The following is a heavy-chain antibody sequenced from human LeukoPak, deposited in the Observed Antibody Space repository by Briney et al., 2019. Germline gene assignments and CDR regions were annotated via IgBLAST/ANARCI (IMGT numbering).Heavy chain of an antibody. V-gene: IGHV1-2*02. D-gene: IGHD3-10*01. CDR3: ARDAITRGIIDY. CDR1: GYTFNGYY. Sequence: ASVKVSCKASGYTFNGYYMHWVRQAPGQGLEWMAWIDPNSGGTNYAQKFQGRVTMTRDTSISTAYMELSRLRSDDTAVYYRARDAITRGIIDYWGQGTLVTVSS. CDR2: IDPNSGGT. J-gene: IGHJ4*02.